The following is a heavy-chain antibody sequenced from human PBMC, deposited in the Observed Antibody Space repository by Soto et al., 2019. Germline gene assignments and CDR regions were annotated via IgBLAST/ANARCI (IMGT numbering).Heavy chain of an antibody. D-gene: IGHD5-18*01. V-gene: IGHV4-61*08. CDR1: GGSVSRGDYY. CDR2: IYYSGNT. CDR3: ARIPLDTSMTYWLDP. Sequence: ETLSLTCSVSGGSVSRGDYYWSWIRQPPGKGLEWIGYIYYSGNTNYNPSLKSRVIISVDTSKNLFSLKLTSVTAADTAVYYCARIPLDTSMTYWLDPSAQGTLVTVS. J-gene: IGHJ5*02.